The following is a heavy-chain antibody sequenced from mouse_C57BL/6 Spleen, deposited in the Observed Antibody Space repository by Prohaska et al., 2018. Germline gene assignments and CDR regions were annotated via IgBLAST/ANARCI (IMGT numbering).Heavy chain of an antibody. Sequence: GASVKMSCKASGYTFTDYNMHWVKQSHGKSLEWIGYINPNNGGTSYNQKFKGKATLTVNKSSSTAYMELRSLTSEDSAVYYCARQLDYYGSSPWYFDVWGTGTTVTVSS. CDR2: INPNNGGT. CDR1: GYTFTDYN. V-gene: IGHV1-22*01. CDR3: ARQLDYYGSSPWYFDV. D-gene: IGHD1-1*01. J-gene: IGHJ1*03.